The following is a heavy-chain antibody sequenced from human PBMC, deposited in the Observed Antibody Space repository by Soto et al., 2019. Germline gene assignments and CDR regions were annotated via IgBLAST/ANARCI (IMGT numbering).Heavy chain of an antibody. CDR3: ARYFRGSGRYFFDY. D-gene: IGHD6-19*01. Sequence: SGGSLRLSCVASGFTLSSSFMGWVRQAPGKGLEWVANINQDGGGTYYVDSVQGRFTISRDNAKDSLFLQLDSLRGEDTAVYYCARYFRGSGRYFFDYWGQGTLVTVSS. CDR1: GFTLSSSF. J-gene: IGHJ4*02. CDR2: INQDGGGT. V-gene: IGHV3-7*03.